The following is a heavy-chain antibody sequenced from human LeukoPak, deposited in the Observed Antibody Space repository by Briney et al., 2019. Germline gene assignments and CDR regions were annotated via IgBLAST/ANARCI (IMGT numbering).Heavy chain of an antibody. CDR3: ANGHYYDSSGYYHQRKYYFDY. D-gene: IGHD3-22*01. CDR1: GCTFSGYA. CDR2: ISGCGGST. J-gene: IGHJ4*02. Sequence: PGGSVRLSCAASGCTFSGYAMSWVRQAPGEGLEWVSAISGCGGSTYYADSVKGRFTISRDNSKNTLYLQMNSLRAEDTAVYYCANGHYYDSSGYYHQRKYYFDYWGQGTLVSVSS. V-gene: IGHV3-23*01.